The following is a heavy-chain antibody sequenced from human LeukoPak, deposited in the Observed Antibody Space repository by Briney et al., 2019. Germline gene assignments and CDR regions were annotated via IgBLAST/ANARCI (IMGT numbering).Heavy chain of an antibody. CDR2: VFYSGST. CDR1: GGSVSSSSYH. V-gene: IGHV4-39*01. Sequence: SETLSLTCTVSGGSVSSSSYHWGWIRQPPGKGLEWIGSVFYSGSTYYNPSLKSRVTMSVDTSKNQFSLKLSSVIAADTAVYYCARLWSTDCSGGSCPHQPNYWGQGTLVTVSS. D-gene: IGHD2-15*01. J-gene: IGHJ4*02. CDR3: ARLWSTDCSGGSCPHQPNY.